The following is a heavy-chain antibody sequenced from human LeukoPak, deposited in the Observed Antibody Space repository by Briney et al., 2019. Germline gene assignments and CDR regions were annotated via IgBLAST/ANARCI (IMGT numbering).Heavy chain of an antibody. Sequence: PGGSLRLSCAASGFTFDDYGMNWVRQAPGKGLEWVSGINWSGGSTGYADSVKGRFTISRDNAKNSLYLQMNSLRAEDTALYHCARFSAVAGTDYWGQGTQVTVSS. CDR2: INWSGGST. CDR1: GFTFDDYG. CDR3: ARFSAVAGTDY. D-gene: IGHD6-19*01. V-gene: IGHV3-20*01. J-gene: IGHJ4*02.